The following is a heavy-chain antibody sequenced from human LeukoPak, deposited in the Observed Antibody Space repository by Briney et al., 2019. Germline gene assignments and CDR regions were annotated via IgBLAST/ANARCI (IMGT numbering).Heavy chain of an antibody. Sequence: GGSLRLSCAASGFTFSNYWMHWVRQTPGKGLVWVSRINSDASVTTYADSVKGRFTITRDNAKNTLYLQMNSLRAEDTAVYYCARVTAVAGTSVGVDAWGQGILVTVS. CDR3: ARVTAVAGTSVGVDA. V-gene: IGHV3-74*01. CDR1: GFTFSNYW. J-gene: IGHJ4*02. D-gene: IGHD6-19*01. CDR2: INSDASVT.